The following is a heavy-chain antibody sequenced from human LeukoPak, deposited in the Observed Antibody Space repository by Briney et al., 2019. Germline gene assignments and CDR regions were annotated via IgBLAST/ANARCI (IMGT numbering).Heavy chain of an antibody. CDR1: GGSFSGYY. J-gene: IGHJ4*02. CDR3: ARHQHYYDSSGYYYSSRHQPPDY. V-gene: IGHV4-34*01. D-gene: IGHD3-22*01. Sequence: PSETLSLTCAVYGGSFSGYYWSWIRQPPGKGLEWIGEINHSGSTNYNPSLKSRVTISVDTSKNQFSLKLSSVTAADTAVYYCARHQHYYDSSGYYYSSRHQPPDYWGQGTLVTVSS. CDR2: INHSGST.